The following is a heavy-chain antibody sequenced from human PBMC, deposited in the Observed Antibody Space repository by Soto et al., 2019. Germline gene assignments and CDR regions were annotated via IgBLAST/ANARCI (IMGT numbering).Heavy chain of an antibody. Sequence: ASETLSLTCAVYGVSFSGYYWIWIRQPPGKGLEWIGEINHSGSTNYNPSLKSRVTISVDTSKNQFSLKLSSVTAADTAVYYCAIVATDYWGQGTLVTVSS. V-gene: IGHV4-34*01. J-gene: IGHJ4*02. CDR2: INHSGST. CDR1: GVSFSGYY. CDR3: AIVATDY.